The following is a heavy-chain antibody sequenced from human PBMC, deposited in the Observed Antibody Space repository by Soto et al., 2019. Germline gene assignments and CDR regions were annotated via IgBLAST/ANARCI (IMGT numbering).Heavy chain of an antibody. CDR1: GGSISSSSYY. CDR3: ARHLSIPGGYYGSGSYYFPPGPLYYYMDV. D-gene: IGHD3-10*01. V-gene: IGHV4-39*01. Sequence: SETLSLTCTVSGGSISSSSYYWGWIRQPPGKGLEWIGSIYYSGSTYYNSSLKSRVTISVDTSKNQFSLKLSSVTAADKAVYYCARHLSIPGGYYGSGSYYFPPGPLYYYMDVWGKGTTVTVSS. J-gene: IGHJ6*03. CDR2: IYYSGST.